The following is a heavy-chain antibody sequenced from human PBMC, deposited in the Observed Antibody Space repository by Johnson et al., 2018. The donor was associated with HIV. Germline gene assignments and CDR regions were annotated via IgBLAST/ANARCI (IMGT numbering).Heavy chain of an antibody. Sequence: QVQLVESGGGVVQPGGSLRLSCAASGFTFSNYGMHWVRQGPGKGLEWVAFIRHDGSNKYYADSVRGRFTISRDKAKNFLYLQMNSLRAEDTALYYCARDRIVGWEPYDAFDIWGQGNMVIVSS. D-gene: IGHD1-26*01. CDR1: GFTFSNYG. CDR3: ARDRIVGWEPYDAFDI. J-gene: IGHJ3*02. CDR2: IRHDGSNK. V-gene: IGHV3-30*02.